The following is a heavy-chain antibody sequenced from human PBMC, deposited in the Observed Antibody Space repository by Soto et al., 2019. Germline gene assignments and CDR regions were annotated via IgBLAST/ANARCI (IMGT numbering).Heavy chain of an antibody. V-gene: IGHV1-69*10. Sequence: ASVKVSCKASGGTFSSYAISWVRQAPGQGLEWMGGIIPILGIANYAQKFQGRVTITADKSTSTAYMELSSLRSEDTAVYYCASPVDDYGDYGSFDYWGQGTLVTVSS. CDR2: IIPILGIA. J-gene: IGHJ4*02. D-gene: IGHD4-17*01. CDR1: GGTFSSYA. CDR3: ASPVDDYGDYGSFDY.